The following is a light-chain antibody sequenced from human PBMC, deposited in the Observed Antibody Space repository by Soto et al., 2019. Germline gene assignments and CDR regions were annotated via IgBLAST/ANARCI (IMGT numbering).Light chain of an antibody. V-gene: IGKV3-15*01. J-gene: IGKJ5*01. CDR3: QQYNDWPPIT. Sequence: EIVLTQSPATLSLSPGERATLSCRASQSVSSYLAWYQQKPGQAPRLLIHGASTRATGFPARFSGSGSGTEFTLTISSLQSEDFAVYYCQQYNDWPPITFGQGTRLEIK. CDR1: QSVSSY. CDR2: GAS.